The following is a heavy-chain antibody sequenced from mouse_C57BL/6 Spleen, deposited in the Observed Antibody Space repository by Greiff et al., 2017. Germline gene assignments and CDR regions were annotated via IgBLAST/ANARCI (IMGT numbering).Heavy chain of an antibody. CDR1: GYTFTDYN. V-gene: IGHV1-22*01. D-gene: IGHD2-1*01. J-gene: IGHJ4*01. Sequence: EVKLVESGPELVKPGASVKMSCKASGYTFTDYNMHWVKQSHGKSLEWIGYINPNNGGTSYNQKFKGKATLTVNKSSSTAYMELRSLTSEDSAVYYCARDGNYDAMDYWGQGTSVTVSS. CDR3: ARDGNYDAMDY. CDR2: INPNNGGT.